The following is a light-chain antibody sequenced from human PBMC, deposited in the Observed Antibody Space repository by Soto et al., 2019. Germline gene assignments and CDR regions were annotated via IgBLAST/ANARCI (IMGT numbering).Light chain of an antibody. CDR2: SNN. J-gene: IGLJ2*01. Sequence: QAVVTQPPSESGTPGQRVTISCSGSRSNIGSNTVNWYQPLPGTAPKFLIYSNNQRPSGVPKRFSGSKSGTSASLAISGLQSEDEADYYCATWDDSLNGHVVFGGGTKVTVL. CDR3: ATWDDSLNGHVV. CDR1: RSNIGSNT. V-gene: IGLV1-44*01.